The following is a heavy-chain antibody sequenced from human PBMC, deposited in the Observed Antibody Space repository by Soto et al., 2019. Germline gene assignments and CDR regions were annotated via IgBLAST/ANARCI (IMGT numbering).Heavy chain of an antibody. V-gene: IGHV4-4*02. CDR3: ARSAGWYAVHS. CDR1: GDSVSSPYY. D-gene: IGHD6-19*01. Sequence: QVQLQESGPGLVKPSGTLSLTCAVAGDSVSSPYYWGWVRQPPGKGVEWIGEVFHTGTTSYNPSLTSRVTISMDKCINQYALALSSGPAGDTAVYYCARSAGWYAVHSWGPGTLVIVSS. J-gene: IGHJ4*02. CDR2: VFHTGTT.